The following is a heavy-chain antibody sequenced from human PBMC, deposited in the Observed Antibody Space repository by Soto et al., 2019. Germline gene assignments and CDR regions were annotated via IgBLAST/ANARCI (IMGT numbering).Heavy chain of an antibody. D-gene: IGHD2-8*01. CDR1: GFTFSSYA. CDR2: ISSNGGST. CDR3: ARVPRLPDCTNGVCYMNDY. V-gene: IGHV3-64*01. Sequence: GGSLRLSCAASGFTFSSYAMHWVRQAPGKGLEYVSAISSNGGSTYYANSVKGRFTISRDNSKNTLYLQMGSLRAEDMAVYYCARVPRLPDCTNGVCYMNDYWGQGTLVTVSS. J-gene: IGHJ4*02.